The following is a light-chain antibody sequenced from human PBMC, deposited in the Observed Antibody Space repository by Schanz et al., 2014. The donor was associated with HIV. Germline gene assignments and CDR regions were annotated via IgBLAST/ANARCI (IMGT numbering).Light chain of an antibody. CDR2: EDS. CDR1: SGSFASSY. CDR3: QSYDKSKYVI. V-gene: IGLV6-57*04. J-gene: IGLJ2*01. Sequence: FMLTQPHSVSESPEKTVTISCTRSSGSFASSYVQWYQQRPGSAPTIVIYEDSQRPSGVPDRFSGSIDSSSKTASLTISGLRPEDEADYYCQSYDKSKYVIFGGGTKLTVL.